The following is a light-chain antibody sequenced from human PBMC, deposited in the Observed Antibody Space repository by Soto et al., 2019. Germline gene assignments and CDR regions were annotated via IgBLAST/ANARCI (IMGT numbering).Light chain of an antibody. CDR2: AAS. Sequence: DIQLTQSPSFLSASVGDRVTITCRTSPGIRSYLAWYQQKPGKAPKLLIYAASTLQSGVPSRFSGSGSGTEFTLTISSLQPEDFATYYCQQLSSYLVLTFGPGTKVDIK. CDR1: PGIRSY. J-gene: IGKJ3*01. CDR3: QQLSSYLVLT. V-gene: IGKV1-9*01.